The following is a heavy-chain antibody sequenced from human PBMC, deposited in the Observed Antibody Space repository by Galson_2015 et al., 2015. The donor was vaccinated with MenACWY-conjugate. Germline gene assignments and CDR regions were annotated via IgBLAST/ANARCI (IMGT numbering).Heavy chain of an antibody. V-gene: IGHV3-64D*09. D-gene: IGHD5-24*01. CDR1: GFTFSSYA. Sequence: SLRLSCAASGFTFSSYAMHWVRQAPGKGLECVSAISSNGGSTYYADSVKGRFTISRDNSKNTLYLQMSSLRAEDTAVYYCARDLAMATYGFDYWGQGTLVTVSS. CDR3: ARDLAMATYGFDY. CDR2: ISSNGGST. J-gene: IGHJ4*02.